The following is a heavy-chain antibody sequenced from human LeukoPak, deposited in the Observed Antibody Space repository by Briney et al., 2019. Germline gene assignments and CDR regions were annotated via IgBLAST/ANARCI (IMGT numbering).Heavy chain of an antibody. Sequence: GGSLRLSCAASGFSFSVYWMHWVRQAPGKGPVWVSRIKTDGSITDYADFVKGRFTISRDNAKNSLYLQMNSLRAEDTAVYYCAELGITMIGGVWGKGTTVTISS. CDR3: AELGITMIGGV. V-gene: IGHV3-74*01. CDR2: IKTDGSIT. CDR1: GFSFSVYW. J-gene: IGHJ6*04. D-gene: IGHD3-10*02.